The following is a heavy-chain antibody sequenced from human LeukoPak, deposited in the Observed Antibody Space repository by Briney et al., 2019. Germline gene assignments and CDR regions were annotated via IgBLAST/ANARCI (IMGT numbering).Heavy chain of an antibody. CDR1: GLTVGFKC. D-gene: IGHD5-12*01. V-gene: IGHV3-66*01. CDR2: IYSGGSS. J-gene: IGHJ4*02. CDR3: ATRPDGNDVPYFDY. Sequence: PGGSLRLSCAASGLTVGFKCMSWVRQAPGKGLEWVSIIYSGGSSYYADSVKGRFTVSRDTSKNTLNLQMNSLRAEDTAVYYCATRPDGNDVPYFDYWGQGTLVTVSS.